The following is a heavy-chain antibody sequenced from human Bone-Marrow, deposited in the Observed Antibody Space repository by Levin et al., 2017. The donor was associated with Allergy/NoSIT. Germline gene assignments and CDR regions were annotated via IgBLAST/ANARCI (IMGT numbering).Heavy chain of an antibody. D-gene: IGHD3-16*01. V-gene: IGHV2-5*02. J-gene: IGHJ3*02. Sequence: ASGPTLVKPTQTLTLTCNLSGFSVSTTGVGVGWIRQPPGKALEWLALIYWDDDKTYSPSLESRLTITKDTSENQVVLRMTNMDPVDTGTYYCAHKSMIDAFDIWGQGTLVTVSA. CDR2: IYWDDDK. CDR1: GFSVSTTGVG. CDR3: AHKSMIDAFDI.